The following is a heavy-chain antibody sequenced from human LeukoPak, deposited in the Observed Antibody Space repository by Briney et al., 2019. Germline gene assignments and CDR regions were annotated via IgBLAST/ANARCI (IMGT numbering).Heavy chain of an antibody. CDR1: GYTFTSYG. J-gene: IGHJ5*02. D-gene: IGHD6-6*01. V-gene: IGHV1-69*06. CDR3: ARDVDGSSPWFDP. Sequence: SVKVSCKASGYTFTSYGISWVRQAPGQGLEWMGGIIPIFGTANYAQKFQGRVTITADKSTSTAYMELSSLRSEDTAVYYCARDVDGSSPWFDPWGQGTLVTVSS. CDR2: IIPIFGTA.